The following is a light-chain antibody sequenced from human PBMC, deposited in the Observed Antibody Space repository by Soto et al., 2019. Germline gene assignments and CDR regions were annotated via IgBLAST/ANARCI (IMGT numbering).Light chain of an antibody. CDR1: SSDVGGYIY. Sequence: QSVLTQPASVSGSPGQSITISCTGTSSDVGGYIYVSWYQQHPGKAPKLMIYEVSNRPSGVSNRFSGSKSGNTASLTISGLQAEDEADSYCSSYSRSSVYGVVTGSKGTVL. J-gene: IGLJ1*01. CDR2: EVS. V-gene: IGLV2-14*01. CDR3: SSYSRSSVYG.